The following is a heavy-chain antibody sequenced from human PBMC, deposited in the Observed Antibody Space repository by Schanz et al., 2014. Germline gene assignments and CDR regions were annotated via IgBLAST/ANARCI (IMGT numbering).Heavy chain of an antibody. CDR2: ISGSGGST. CDR3: AKGSVVVVAATLPFDY. CDR1: GFTFSSYA. J-gene: IGHJ4*02. Sequence: EVQLLESGGGLVQPGGSLRLSCAASGFTFSSYAMSWVRQAPGKGLEWVSTISGSGGSTNYADSVKGRFTISRDNSKNTLYLQMNSLRAEDTAVYYCAKGSVVVVAATLPFDYWGQGTLVTVSS. V-gene: IGHV3-23*01. D-gene: IGHD2-15*01.